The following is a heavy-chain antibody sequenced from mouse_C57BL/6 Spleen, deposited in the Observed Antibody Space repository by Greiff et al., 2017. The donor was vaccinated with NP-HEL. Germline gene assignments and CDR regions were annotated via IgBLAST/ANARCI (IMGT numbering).Heavy chain of an antibody. J-gene: IGHJ1*03. D-gene: IGHD2-2*01. CDR1: GYTFTSYT. CDR2: INPSSGYT. V-gene: IGHV1-4*01. CDR3: AREGSTMVTADWSFDV. Sequence: QVQLKQSGAELARPGASVKMSCKASGYTFTSYTMHWVKQRPGQGLEWIGYINPSSGYTKYNQKFKDKATLTADKSSSTAYMQLSSLTSVDSAVYYCAREGSTMVTADWSFDVWGTGTTVTVSS.